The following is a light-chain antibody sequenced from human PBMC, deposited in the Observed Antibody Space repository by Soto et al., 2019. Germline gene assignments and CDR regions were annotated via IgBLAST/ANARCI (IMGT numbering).Light chain of an antibody. V-gene: IGLV2-14*01. CDR2: EVT. Sequence: QSVLTQPASVSGSPGQSITIPCTGTSGDIGSYNRVSWYQQHPGKAPKLMIYEVTDRPSGVSNRFSGSKSGNTASLTISGLQAEDEAEYYCSSYTNINTRACVFGTGTKVTV. CDR3: SSYTNINTRACV. J-gene: IGLJ1*01. CDR1: SGDIGSYNR.